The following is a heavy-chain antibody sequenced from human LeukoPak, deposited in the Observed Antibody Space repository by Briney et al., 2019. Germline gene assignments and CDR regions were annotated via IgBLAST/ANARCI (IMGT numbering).Heavy chain of an antibody. CDR1: GYSFTSYW. D-gene: IGHD3-22*01. CDR2: IYPGASDT. J-gene: IGHJ4*02. V-gene: IGHV5-51*01. CDR3: ARPQDSSGQIDC. Sequence: GESLKISCKSSGYSFTSYWIGWVRQMPGKGLEWMGIIYPGASDTRNSPSFQGQVTISADKSISTAYLQWSSLKASDTAMYYCARPQDSSGQIDCWGQGTLVTVSS.